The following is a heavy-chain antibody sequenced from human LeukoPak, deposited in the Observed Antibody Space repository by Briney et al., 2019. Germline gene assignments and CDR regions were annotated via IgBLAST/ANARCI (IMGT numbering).Heavy chain of an antibody. CDR1: GFTFSNCA. CDR3: ARGEYYGSGSYGGAFDV. Sequence: PGRPLRLSCVASGFTFSNCAMHWVRQAPGKGLEWVAVISYDGTDEYYADSVKGRFTISRDNSENTLYLPMNSLRAEDTAVYYCARGEYYGSGSYGGAFDVWGQGTMVTVSS. J-gene: IGHJ3*01. CDR2: ISYDGTDE. V-gene: IGHV3-30*04. D-gene: IGHD3-10*01.